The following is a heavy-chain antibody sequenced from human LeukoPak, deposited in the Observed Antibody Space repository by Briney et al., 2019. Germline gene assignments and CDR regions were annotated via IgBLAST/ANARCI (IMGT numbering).Heavy chain of an antibody. CDR1: GFTFSSYS. D-gene: IGHD3-3*01. CDR3: ASDGGPFDH. J-gene: IGHJ4*02. Sequence: GGSLRLSCAASGFTFSSYSMNWVRQAPGKGLEWVSSISSSSSYIYYADSVKGRFTISRDNAKKSLNLQMNSLRVDDTAVYYCASDGGPFDHWGQGTLVTVSS. CDR2: ISSSSSYI. V-gene: IGHV3-21*01.